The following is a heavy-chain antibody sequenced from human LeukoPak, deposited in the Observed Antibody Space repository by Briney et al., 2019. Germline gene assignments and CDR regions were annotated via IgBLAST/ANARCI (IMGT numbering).Heavy chain of an antibody. Sequence: SETLSLTCAVYGGSFSGYYWSWIRQPPGKGLEWIGEINHSGSTNYNPSLKSRVTIPVDTSKNQFSLKLSSVTAADTAVYYCARETGVRGPMTRGDYWGQGTLVTASS. CDR1: GGSFSGYY. V-gene: IGHV4-34*01. J-gene: IGHJ4*02. CDR3: ARETGVRGPMTRGDY. CDR2: INHSGST. D-gene: IGHD3-10*01.